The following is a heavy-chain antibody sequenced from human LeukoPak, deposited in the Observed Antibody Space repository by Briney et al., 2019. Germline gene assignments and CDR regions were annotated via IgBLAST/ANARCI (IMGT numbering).Heavy chain of an antibody. CDR2: IIPIFGTA. CDR3: ASNQQQLVYFYYYMDV. V-gene: IGHV1-69*05. J-gene: IGHJ6*03. Sequence: SVKVSCKASGGTFSSYAISWVRQAPGQGLEWMGRIIPIFGTANYAQKFQGRVTITTDESTSTAYMELSSLRSEDTAVYYCASNQQQLVYFYYYMDVWGKGTTVTVSS. D-gene: IGHD6-13*01. CDR1: GGTFSSYA.